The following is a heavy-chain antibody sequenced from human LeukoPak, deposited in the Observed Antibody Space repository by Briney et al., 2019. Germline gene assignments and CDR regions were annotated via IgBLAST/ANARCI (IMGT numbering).Heavy chain of an antibody. J-gene: IGHJ6*02. CDR1: GGSISSYY. CDR3: ARERRYFDWSTRGYYYYGIDV. V-gene: IGHV4-59*01. D-gene: IGHD3-9*01. CDR2: IYYSGST. Sequence: SETLSLTCTVSGGSISSYYWSWIRQPPGKGLEWIGYIYYSGSTNYNPSLKSRVTISVDTSKNQFSLKLSSVTAADTAVYYCARERRYFDWSTRGYYYYGIDVWGQGTTVTVSS.